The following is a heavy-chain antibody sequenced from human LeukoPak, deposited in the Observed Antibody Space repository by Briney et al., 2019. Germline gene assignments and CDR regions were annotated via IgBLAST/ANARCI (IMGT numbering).Heavy chain of an antibody. CDR1: GYTFTGYY. J-gene: IGHJ6*03. V-gene: IGHV1-2*02. CDR3: AGEGRVVVPAATYMDV. CDR2: INPNSGGT. Sequence: ASVKVSCKASGYTFTGYYMHWVRQAPGQGLEWMGWINPNSGGTNYAQKFQGRVTMTRDTSISTAYMELSRLRSDDTAVYYCAGEGRVVVPAATYMDVWGKGTTVTVSS. D-gene: IGHD2-2*01.